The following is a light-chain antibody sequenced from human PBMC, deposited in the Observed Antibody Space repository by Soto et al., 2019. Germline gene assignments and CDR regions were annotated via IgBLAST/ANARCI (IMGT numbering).Light chain of an antibody. CDR3: AAWDDSLNGLV. CDR2: TNS. CDR1: SSNIGSST. J-gene: IGLJ1*01. V-gene: IGLV1-44*01. Sequence: QSVLTQPPSASGTPGQRVTISCSGSSSNIGSSTVKWYQHLPGTAPKLLLYTNSQRPSGVPARFSGSKSGISASLAISGLQSEDESDYYCAAWDDSLNGLVCGTGTKLTVL.